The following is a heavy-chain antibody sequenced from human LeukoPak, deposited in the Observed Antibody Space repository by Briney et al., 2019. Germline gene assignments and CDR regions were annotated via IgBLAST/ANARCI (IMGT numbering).Heavy chain of an antibody. CDR2: INHSGGT. V-gene: IGHV4-34*01. J-gene: IGHJ4*02. Sequence: SETLSLTCAVYGGSFSGYYWSWIRQPPGKGLEWIGEINHSGGTNYNPSLKSRVTISVDTSKNQFSLKLSSVTAADTAVYYCASLGSYYFDYWGQGTLVTVSS. CDR1: GGSFSGYY. CDR3: ASLGSYYFDY. D-gene: IGHD1-26*01.